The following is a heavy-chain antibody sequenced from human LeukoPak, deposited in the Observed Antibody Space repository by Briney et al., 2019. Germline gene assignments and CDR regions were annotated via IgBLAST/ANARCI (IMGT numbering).Heavy chain of an antibody. CDR3: ARDLYGSGSSGFDP. V-gene: IGHV1-18*01. CDR2: ISAYNGNT. Sequence: ASVKVPCKASGYTFTSYGISWVRQAPGQGLEWMGWISAYNGNTNYAQRFQGRVTMTRNTSISTAYMELSSLRSEDTAVYYCARDLYGSGSSGFDPWGQGTLVTVSS. CDR1: GYTFTSYG. J-gene: IGHJ5*02. D-gene: IGHD3-10*01.